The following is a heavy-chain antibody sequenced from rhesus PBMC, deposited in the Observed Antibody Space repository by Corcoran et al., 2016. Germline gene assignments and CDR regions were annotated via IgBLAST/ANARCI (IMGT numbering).Heavy chain of an antibody. CDR1: GYTFTDYY. D-gene: IGHD6-31*01. CDR2: INPYNGNT. J-gene: IGHJ4*01. V-gene: IGHV1S2*01. CDR3: ARGDGTGYYYFDS. Sequence: QVQLVQSGAEVKKPGSSVKVSCKASGYTFTDYYVHWVRQAPRQGLEWMGRINPYNGNTKYEQGFQGRVTMTRDTSTRTAYMELISLTSEDTADYYCARGDGTGYYYFDSWGRGVLVTVSS.